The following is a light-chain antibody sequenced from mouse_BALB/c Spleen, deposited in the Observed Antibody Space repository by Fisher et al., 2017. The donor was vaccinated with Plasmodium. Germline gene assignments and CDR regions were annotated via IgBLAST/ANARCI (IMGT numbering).Light chain of an antibody. J-gene: IGKJ5*01. CDR3: QQSNSWPLT. CDR2: YTS. CDR1: QIVNNN. Sequence: IVMTQSTVTLSVTPGESVSLSCRASQIVNNNLHWYQQKSHESPRLLINYTSQSISGIPSRFSGSGSGTDFTLSINSVVTEDFGMYFCQQSNSWPLTFGAGTKLELK. V-gene: IGKV5-43*01.